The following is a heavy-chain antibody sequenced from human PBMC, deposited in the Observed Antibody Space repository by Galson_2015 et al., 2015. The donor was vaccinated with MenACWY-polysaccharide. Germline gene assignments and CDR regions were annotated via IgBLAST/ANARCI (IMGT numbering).Heavy chain of an antibody. CDR1: GFTFSSYA. D-gene: IGHD4-17*01. J-gene: IGHJ4*02. Sequence: SLRLSCAASGFTFSSYAMNWVRQAPGKGLEWVSSISNGGGRKYYADSVKGRFTISRDNSKNTLFLQMNSLRDEGTAVYHCAKDTGGGRASVNTKIDSWGQATLGTVSS. V-gene: IGHV3-23*01. CDR2: ISNGGGRK. CDR3: AKDTGGGRASVNTKIDS.